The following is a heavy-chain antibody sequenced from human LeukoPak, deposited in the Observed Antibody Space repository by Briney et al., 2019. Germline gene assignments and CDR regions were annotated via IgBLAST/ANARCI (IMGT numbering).Heavy chain of an antibody. V-gene: IGHV3-7*01. J-gene: IGHJ4*02. CDR1: GFTFSTYW. D-gene: IGHD5-24*01. Sequence: GGSLRLSCATSGFTFSTYWMSWVRQAPGKGLEWAANIKQDGSETYYADSVKGRFTIFRDNAKNSLYLQMDSLRVEDTAVYYCANGDGFDYWGQGTLVIVSS. CDR3: ANGDGFDY. CDR2: IKQDGSET.